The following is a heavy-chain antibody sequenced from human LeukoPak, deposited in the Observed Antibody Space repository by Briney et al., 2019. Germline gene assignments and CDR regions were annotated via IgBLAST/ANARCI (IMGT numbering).Heavy chain of an antibody. Sequence: GASVKVSCKASGYTFTGYYMHWVRQAPGQGLEWMGWISAYNGNTNYVQKLQGRVTMTTDTSTSTAYIELRSLRSDDTAVYHCATTPRYSGSYYLWGQGTLVTVSS. J-gene: IGHJ5*02. D-gene: IGHD1-26*01. CDR2: ISAYNGNT. V-gene: IGHV1-18*04. CDR3: ATTPRYSGSYYL. CDR1: GYTFTGYY.